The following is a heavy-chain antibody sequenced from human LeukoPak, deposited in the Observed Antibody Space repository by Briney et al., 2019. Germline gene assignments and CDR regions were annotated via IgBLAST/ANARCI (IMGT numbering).Heavy chain of an antibody. Sequence: GGSLRLSCAASGFTFSSYWMNWVRQAPGKGLEWLANISQSGNEKHYVDSVKGRFTMSRDNAKNPLYLQMNSLRAEDTAVYYCVRDVSGSSYGDYWGQGTLVTVSS. D-gene: IGHD5-18*01. CDR2: ISQSGNEK. J-gene: IGHJ4*02. CDR3: VRDVSGSSYGDY. V-gene: IGHV3-7*01. CDR1: GFTFSSYW.